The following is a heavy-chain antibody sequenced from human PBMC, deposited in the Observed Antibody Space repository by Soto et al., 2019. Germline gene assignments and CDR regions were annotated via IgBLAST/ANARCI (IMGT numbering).Heavy chain of an antibody. Sequence: QVQLVESGGGVVQPGRSLRISCAASGFTFSSYAMHWVRQAPGKGLEWVAVISYDGSNKYYADSVKGRFTISRDNSKNTLYLQMNSLRAEDTAVYYCARDRSSRWYLWTYYFDYWGQGTLVTVSS. CDR2: ISYDGSNK. V-gene: IGHV3-30-3*01. CDR1: GFTFSSYA. D-gene: IGHD6-13*01. J-gene: IGHJ4*02. CDR3: ARDRSSRWYLWTYYFDY.